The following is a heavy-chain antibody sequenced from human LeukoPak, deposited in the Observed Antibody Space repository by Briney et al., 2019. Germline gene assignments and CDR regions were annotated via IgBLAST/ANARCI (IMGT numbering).Heavy chain of an antibody. CDR1: GLTFSSHG. D-gene: IGHD2-15*01. CDR2: IWYDGSDK. V-gene: IGHV3-33*01. J-gene: IGHJ4*02. CDR3: TADGCGGTCYIDH. Sequence: GESLTLSCAASGLTFSSHGMHWVRPAPGKGLEWVALIWYDGSDKYYADSVRGRFTITRDNAKNMLYLQMNSLGVEDTVVYYCTADGCGGTCYIDHWGQGALVTVSS.